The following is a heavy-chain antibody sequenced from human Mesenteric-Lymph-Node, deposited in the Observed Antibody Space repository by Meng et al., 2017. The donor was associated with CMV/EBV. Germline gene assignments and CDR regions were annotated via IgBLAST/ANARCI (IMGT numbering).Heavy chain of an antibody. D-gene: IGHD2/OR15-2a*01. J-gene: IGHJ4*02. CDR3: ARDRNRWGLFDF. Sequence: TVSGGSVTSGGYYWSWIRQPPGKGLEWIGHVYYSGSTDDNPSLKSRVTISLDTSKIQFSLRLNSVTAADTAVYYCARDRNRWGLFDFWGQGALVTVSS. CDR1: GGSVTSGGYY. V-gene: IGHV4-61*08. CDR2: VYYSGST.